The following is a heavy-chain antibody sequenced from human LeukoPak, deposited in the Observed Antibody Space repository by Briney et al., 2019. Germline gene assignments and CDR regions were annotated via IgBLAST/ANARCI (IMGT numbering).Heavy chain of an antibody. V-gene: IGHV3-21*01. D-gene: IGHD3-22*01. Sequence: GGSLRLFCAASGFTFSSYSMNWVRQAPGKGLEWVSSISSSSSYIYYADSVKGRFTISRDNAKNSLYLQMNSLRAEDTAVYYCAREGFDYYDSSGYSFDYWGQGTLVTVSS. J-gene: IGHJ4*02. CDR1: GFTFSSYS. CDR2: ISSSSSYI. CDR3: AREGFDYYDSSGYSFDY.